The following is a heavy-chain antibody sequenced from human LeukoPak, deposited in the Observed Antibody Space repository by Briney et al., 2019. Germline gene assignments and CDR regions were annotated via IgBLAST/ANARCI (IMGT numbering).Heavy chain of an antibody. Sequence: GGSLRLSCAASDSMSRRFKMNWVRQAPGKGLEWVSYISDDSSTIHYADSVKGRFTISRDNAENSLYLQMNSLRAEDTAVYYCARGGYNYGSVFDYWGLGTLVTVSS. V-gene: IGHV3-48*01. J-gene: IGHJ4*02. CDR1: DSMSRRFK. CDR2: ISDDSSTI. D-gene: IGHD5-18*01. CDR3: ARGGYNYGSVFDY.